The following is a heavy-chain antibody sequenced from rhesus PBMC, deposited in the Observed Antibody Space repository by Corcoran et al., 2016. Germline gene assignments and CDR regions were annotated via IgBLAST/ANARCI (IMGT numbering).Heavy chain of an antibody. CDR1: GFTFRCAA. CDR2: FGLAGDT. V-gene: IGHV3-72*01. CDR3: AKGFWSDLDH. D-gene: IGHD3-22*01. J-gene: IGHJ4*01. Sequence: EVQLVESGGGLVQPGGSLRLSWVASGFTFRCAAMHWVRQAPGKGLEWISAFGLAGDTYYVDAVKGRFTISRDDARNSLYLQMNSLRAEDSGIYYCAKGFWSDLDHWGRGVLVTVSS.